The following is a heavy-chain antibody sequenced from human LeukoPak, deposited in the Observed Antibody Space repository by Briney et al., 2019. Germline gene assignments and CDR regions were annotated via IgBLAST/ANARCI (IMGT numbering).Heavy chain of an antibody. CDR3: TRGAVGSTPHVAFDI. V-gene: IGHV4-34*01. CDR1: GGSFSGYY. J-gene: IGHJ3*02. CDR2: INHSGST. Sequence: SETLSLTCAVYGGSFSGYYWSWIRQPPGKGLEWIGEINHSGSTNYNPSLKSRVTISVDTSKNQFSLRLSSVTAADTAVYYCTRGAVGSTPHVAFDIWGQGTMVTVSS. D-gene: IGHD1-26*01.